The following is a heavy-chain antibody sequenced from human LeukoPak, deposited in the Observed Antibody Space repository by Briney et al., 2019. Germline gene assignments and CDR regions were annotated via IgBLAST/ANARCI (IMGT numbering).Heavy chain of an antibody. CDR1: GDSISSGGYY. CDR3: ARDRGITTARGVPSWFDP. J-gene: IGHJ5*02. D-gene: IGHD3-10*01. V-gene: IGHV4-61*02. Sequence: PSETLSLTCSVSGDSISSGGYYWTWIRQPAGKGLEWIGRIYTTGSTDYNPSLKNRVTISVDTSKNQLSLKLRSVTAADTAVYYCARDRGITTARGVPSWFDPWGQGTLVTVSS. CDR2: IYTTGST.